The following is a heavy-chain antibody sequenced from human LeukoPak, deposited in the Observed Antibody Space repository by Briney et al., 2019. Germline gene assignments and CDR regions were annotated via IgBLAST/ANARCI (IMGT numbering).Heavy chain of an antibody. CDR3: ARHLSGITGYTYGRGIDY. Sequence: GGSLRLSCAASGFTFSSYAMYWVRQAPGKGLEWVAVIGNDENNKYYADSVKGRFTISRDNSKNTLYLHMNSLRAEDTAVYYCARHLSGITGYTYGRGIDYWGQGTLVTVSS. D-gene: IGHD5-18*01. J-gene: IGHJ4*02. CDR1: GFTFSSYA. V-gene: IGHV3-30*04. CDR2: IGNDENNK.